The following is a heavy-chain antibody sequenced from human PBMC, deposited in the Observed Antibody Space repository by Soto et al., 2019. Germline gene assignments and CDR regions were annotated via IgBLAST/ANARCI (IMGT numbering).Heavy chain of an antibody. CDR1: GFTFSNYA. V-gene: IGHV3-23*04. J-gene: IGHJ4*02. CDR2: VSATAGTT. D-gene: IGHD3-16*01. Sequence: DVQLVDSGGGLVQPGGSLRLSCAASGFTFSNYAMSWVRQAPGKGLEWVSLVSATAGTTYYTDSVKGRFTISRDNSRNTVYLPTNSLRAADTAVYYCAIVSFAGGFDYWGQGTLVTVSS. CDR3: AIVSFAGGFDY.